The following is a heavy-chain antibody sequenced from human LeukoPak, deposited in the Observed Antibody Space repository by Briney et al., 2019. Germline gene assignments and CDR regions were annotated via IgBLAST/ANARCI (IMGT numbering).Heavy chain of an antibody. Sequence: PSETLSLTCTVSGGSVSSGSYYWSWIRQPPGKGLEWIGYIYYSGSTNYNPSLKSRVTISVDTSKNQFSLKLSSVTAADTAVYYCARATTQDDYYYYGMDVWGQGTTVTVSS. CDR2: IYYSGST. D-gene: IGHD1-14*01. J-gene: IGHJ6*02. CDR3: ARATTQDDYYYYGMDV. V-gene: IGHV4-61*01. CDR1: GGSVSSGSYY.